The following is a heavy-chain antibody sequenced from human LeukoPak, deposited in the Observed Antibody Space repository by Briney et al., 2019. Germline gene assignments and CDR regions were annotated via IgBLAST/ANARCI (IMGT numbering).Heavy chain of an antibody. CDR2: ISGSGGST. Sequence: PGGSLRLSCAASGFPLSSYAMSWVRQAPGKGLEWVSAISGSGGSTYYADSVKGRFTISRDNSKNTLYLQMNSLRAEDTAVYYCAKVRDGYNYIYYYYYMDVWGKGTTVTISS. V-gene: IGHV3-23*01. CDR1: GFPLSSYA. CDR3: AKVRDGYNYIYYYYYMDV. J-gene: IGHJ6*03. D-gene: IGHD5-24*01.